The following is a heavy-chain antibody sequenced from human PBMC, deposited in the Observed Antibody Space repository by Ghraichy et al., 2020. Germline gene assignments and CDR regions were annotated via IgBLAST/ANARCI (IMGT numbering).Heavy chain of an antibody. CDR2: IYYSGST. J-gene: IGHJ4*02. Sequence: SETLSLTCTVSGGSISSYYWSWIRQPPGKGLEWIGYIYYSGSTNYNPSLKSRVTISVDTSKNQFSLKLSSVTAADTAVYYCAREVRFFGVVKTNYFDYWGQGTLVTVSS. CDR1: GGSISSYY. CDR3: AREVRFFGVVKTNYFDY. D-gene: IGHD3-3*01. V-gene: IGHV4-59*01.